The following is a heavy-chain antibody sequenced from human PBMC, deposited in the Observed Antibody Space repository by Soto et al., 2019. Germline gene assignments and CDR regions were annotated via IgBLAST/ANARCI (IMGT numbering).Heavy chain of an antibody. V-gene: IGHV1-58*02. CDR1: GFTFTSSA. CDR3: AADEYYDFWSGYSDAFDI. D-gene: IGHD3-3*01. CDR2: IVVGSGNT. Sequence: ASVKVSCKASGFTFTSSAMQWVRQARGQRLEWIGWIVVGSGNTNYAQKFQEGVTITRDMSTSTAYMELSSLRSEDTAVYYCAADEYYDFWSGYSDAFDIWGQGTMVTVSS. J-gene: IGHJ3*02.